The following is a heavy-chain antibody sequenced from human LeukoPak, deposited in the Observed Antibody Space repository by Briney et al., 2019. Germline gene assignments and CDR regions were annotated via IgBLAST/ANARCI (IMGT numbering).Heavy chain of an antibody. D-gene: IGHD6-13*01. CDR1: GFTFDDYA. CDR3: AKDIRRHSSSCLLDY. Sequence: GGSLRLSCAASGFTFDDYAMHWVRQAPGKGLEWVSGISWNSGSIGYADSVKGRFTISRDNAKNSLYLQMNSLRAEDTALYYCAKDIRRHSSSCLLDYWGQGTLVTVSS. CDR2: ISWNSGSI. V-gene: IGHV3-9*01. J-gene: IGHJ4*02.